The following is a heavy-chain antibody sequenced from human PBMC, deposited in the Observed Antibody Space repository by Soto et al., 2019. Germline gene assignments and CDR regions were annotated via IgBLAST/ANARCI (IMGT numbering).Heavy chain of an antibody. V-gene: IGHV3-74*01. J-gene: IGHJ4*02. CDR1: GFTFSSYW. CDR3: ARTSLVVPAATREDY. Sequence: EVQLMESGGGLVQPGGSLRLSCAASGFTFSSYWMHWVRQAPGKGLVWVSRINSDGSSTSYADSVKGRFTISRDNAKNTVYLQMNSLRAEDTAVYYCARTSLVVPAATREDYCGQGTLGTVSS. CDR2: INSDGSST. D-gene: IGHD2-15*01.